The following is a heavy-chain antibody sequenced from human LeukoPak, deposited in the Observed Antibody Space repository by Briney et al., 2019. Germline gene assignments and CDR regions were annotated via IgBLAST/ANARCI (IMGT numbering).Heavy chain of an antibody. CDR2: IWYDESNK. CDR3: ARESGGWYMRYFDY. D-gene: IGHD6-19*01. J-gene: IGHJ4*02. V-gene: IGHV3-33*01. Sequence: PGGSLRLSCAASGFTSSNYGMHWVRQAPGKGLEWVAIIWYDESNKNYADSVKGRFTISRDNSKNMLYLQMNSLRAEDTAVYYCARESGGWYMRYFDYWGQGTLVTVSS. CDR1: GFTSSNYG.